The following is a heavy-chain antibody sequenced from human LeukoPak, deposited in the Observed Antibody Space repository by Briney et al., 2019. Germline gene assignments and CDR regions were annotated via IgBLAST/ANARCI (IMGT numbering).Heavy chain of an antibody. Sequence: GGSLRLSCAASGFTFSSYAMSWVRQAPGKGLGLVSAISGSGGSTYYADSVEGRFTISRDNAKNTLYLQMNSLRAEDTAVYYGAKAPDSGYYHIFDYWGQGTLVTVSS. J-gene: IGHJ4*02. CDR2: ISGSGGST. CDR1: GFTFSSYA. D-gene: IGHD3-22*01. CDR3: AKAPDSGYYHIFDY. V-gene: IGHV3-23*01.